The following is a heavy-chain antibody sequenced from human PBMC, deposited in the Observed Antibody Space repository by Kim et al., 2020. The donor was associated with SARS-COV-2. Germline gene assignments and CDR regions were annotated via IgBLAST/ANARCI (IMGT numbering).Heavy chain of an antibody. Sequence: SQSFQGHVTISADKSISTAYLQWSSLKASDTAMYYCASRRVPYYYYGMDVWGQGTTVTVSS. V-gene: IGHV5-10-1*01. J-gene: IGHJ6*02. CDR3: ASRRVPYYYYGMDV.